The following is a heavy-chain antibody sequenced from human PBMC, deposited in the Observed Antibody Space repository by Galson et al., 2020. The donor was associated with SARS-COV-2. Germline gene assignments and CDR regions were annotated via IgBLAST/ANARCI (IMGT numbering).Heavy chain of an antibody. CDR3: GTNWNYCYYYYGMDV. CDR1: GYTFTSYD. CDR2: MNPNRGNT. Sequence: ASVKVSCKASGYTFTSYDINWVRQATGQGLEWMGWMNPNRGNTGYAQKFQGRVTMTRNTSISTAYMELSSLRSEDTAVYYCGTNWNYCYYYYGMDVWGQGTTVTVSS. D-gene: IGHD1-7*01. V-gene: IGHV1-8*01. J-gene: IGHJ6*02.